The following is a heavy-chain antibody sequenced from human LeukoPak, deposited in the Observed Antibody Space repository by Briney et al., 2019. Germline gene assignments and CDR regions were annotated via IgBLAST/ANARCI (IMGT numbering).Heavy chain of an antibody. V-gene: IGHV4-4*07. CDR1: GGSISSYY. J-gene: IGHJ3*02. Sequence: SETLSLTCTVSGGSISSYYWSWIRQPAGKGLEWIGRIYTSGSTNYNPSLKSRVTMTVDTSKNQFSLKLSSVTAADTAVYYCARDHGYSYGWVHDAFDIWGQGTMVTVSS. CDR2: IYTSGST. D-gene: IGHD5-18*01. CDR3: ARDHGYSYGWVHDAFDI.